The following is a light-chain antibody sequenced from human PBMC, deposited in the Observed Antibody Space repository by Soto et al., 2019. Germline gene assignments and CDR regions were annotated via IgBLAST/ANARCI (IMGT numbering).Light chain of an antibody. J-gene: IGKJ2*01. CDR2: DAS. CDR1: QSVGTK. CDR3: QQYNDLSYT. V-gene: IGKV3-15*01. Sequence: IVMTQSPATLSVSPGERATLSCRASQSVGTKLAWYQQTRGQAPRLLISDASTRATGIPARFSGSGSGTEFTLTISSLQSEDFAVYYCQQYNDLSYTFGQGTKVDIK.